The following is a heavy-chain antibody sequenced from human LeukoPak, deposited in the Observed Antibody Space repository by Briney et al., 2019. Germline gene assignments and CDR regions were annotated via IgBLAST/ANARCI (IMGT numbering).Heavy chain of an antibody. D-gene: IGHD2/OR15-2a*01. CDR2: IKSSGVSA. CDR3: TRGAIGLPTDY. V-gene: IGHV3-64*02. Sequence: GGSLRLSCAASGFTFSDYVMFWVRQAPGKGLESVSTIKSSGVSAYSADSVKGRFTISRDNSKNTLYLQMGSLRAEDTAVYYCTRGAIGLPTDYWGQGTLVTVSS. CDR1: GFTFSDYV. J-gene: IGHJ4*02.